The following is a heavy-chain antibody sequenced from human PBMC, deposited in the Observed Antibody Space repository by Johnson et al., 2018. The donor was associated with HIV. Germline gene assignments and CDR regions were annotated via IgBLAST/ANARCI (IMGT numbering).Heavy chain of an antibody. CDR1: GFTFSSYG. Sequence: QVRLVESGGGVVQPGGSLRLSCAASGFTFSSYGMHWVRQAPGKGLAWVVFIRYDGSNKYYADSVKGRFTISRDNSKTTLYLQMNSLRAEDTAVYYCAKVQQLGPGGTFDIWGQGTMVTVSS. CDR2: IRYDGSNK. D-gene: IGHD6-13*01. CDR3: AKVQQLGPGGTFDI. V-gene: IGHV3-30*02. J-gene: IGHJ3*02.